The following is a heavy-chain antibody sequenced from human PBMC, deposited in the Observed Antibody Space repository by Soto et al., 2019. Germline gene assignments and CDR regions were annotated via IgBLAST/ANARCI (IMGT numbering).Heavy chain of an antibody. J-gene: IGHJ4*02. CDR1: GFTFSSYA. Sequence: GGSLRLSCAASGFTFSSYAMSWVRQAPGKGLEWVSAITGSGDSTYYADSVKGRFTVSRDNSKNTLYLQMNSLRAEDTAVYYYAKVFVFTIREGFDYWGLGTLVTVSS. CDR3: AKVFVFTIREGFDY. D-gene: IGHD3-3*01. V-gene: IGHV3-23*01. CDR2: ITGSGDST.